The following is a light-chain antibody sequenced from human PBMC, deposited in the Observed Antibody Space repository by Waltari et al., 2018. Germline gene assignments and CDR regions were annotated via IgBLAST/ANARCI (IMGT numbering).Light chain of an antibody. J-gene: IGKJ1*01. Sequence: EIVLTQSQGTLSLSPGERATLSCRASQSIGRYLVWNQQKPGQAPRLLIYAASSRATGIPDRFSGSGSGTDFSLTISRLEPEDFAVYYCQNHERLPATFGQGTKVEIK. CDR3: QNHERLPAT. V-gene: IGKV3-20*01. CDR2: AAS. CDR1: QSIGRY.